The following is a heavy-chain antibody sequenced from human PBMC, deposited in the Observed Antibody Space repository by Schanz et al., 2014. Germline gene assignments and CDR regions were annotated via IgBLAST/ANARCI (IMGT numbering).Heavy chain of an antibody. V-gene: IGHV3-23*04. CDR1: GLTFTSAW. CDR2: IGVDGTTT. CDR3: AKDAPYPFDL. Sequence: EVQLVESGGGLVKPGGSLRLSCATSGLTFTSAWMSWLRQAPGKGLEWVSVIGVDGTTTYYADSVKGRFTISRDNSKNTRYLQMNSLRPEDTAVYYCAKDAPYPFDLWGRGTRITVAS. J-gene: IGHJ2*01.